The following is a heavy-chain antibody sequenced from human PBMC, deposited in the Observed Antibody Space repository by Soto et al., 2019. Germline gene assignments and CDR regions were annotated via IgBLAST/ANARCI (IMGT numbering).Heavy chain of an antibody. CDR2: IYWYDDK. CDR3: AHSIYHDDRSGYGSKWFDP. D-gene: IGHD3-22*01. CDR1: GFSLSTSGVG. J-gene: IGHJ5*02. V-gene: IGHV2-5*01. Sequence: QITLKESGPTLVKPTQTLTLTCTFSGFSLSTSGVGVGWIRQPPGKALEWLALIYWYDDKRYSPSLKSRLTITKDTSKNQVVLTMTNIDPVDTATYYCAHSIYHDDRSGYGSKWFDPWGQGTLVTVSS.